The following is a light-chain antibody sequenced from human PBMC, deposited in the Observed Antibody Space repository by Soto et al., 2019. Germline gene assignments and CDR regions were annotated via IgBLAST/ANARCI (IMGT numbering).Light chain of an antibody. CDR1: QSVTSD. V-gene: IGKV3-15*01. J-gene: IGKJ1*01. CDR2: ATS. Sequence: IVLPQCPATLYMSQGERATLSCGASQSVTSDLAWYQQTPGQAPRLLIYATSTRATGIPARFSGSGSGTEFTLTISSLQPEDFATYYCLQHNSYPRTFGQGTKVYIK. CDR3: LQHNSYPRT.